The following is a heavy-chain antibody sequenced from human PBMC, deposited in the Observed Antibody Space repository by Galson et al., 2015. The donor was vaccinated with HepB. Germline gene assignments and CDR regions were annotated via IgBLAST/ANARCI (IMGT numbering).Heavy chain of an antibody. J-gene: IGHJ6*03. V-gene: IGHV3-30-3*01. Sequence: SLRLSCAASGFTFSSYAMHWVRQAPGKGLEWVAVISYDGSNKYYADSVKGRFTISRDNSKNTLYLQMNSLRAEDTAVYYCARAGIGSSWFQNYYYYYMDVWGKGTTVTVSS. CDR3: ARAGIGSSWFQNYYYYYMDV. D-gene: IGHD6-13*01. CDR2: ISYDGSNK. CDR1: GFTFSSYA.